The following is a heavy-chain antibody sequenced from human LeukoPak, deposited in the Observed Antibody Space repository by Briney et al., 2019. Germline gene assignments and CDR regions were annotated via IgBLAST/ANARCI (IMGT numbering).Heavy chain of an antibody. J-gene: IGHJ4*02. V-gene: IGHV1-18*01. CDR2: ISADNGNT. CDR3: ARGTTGGHSVY. Sequence: ASVKVSCKASVYTFTSYAISWVRQAPGQGLEWMGWISADNGNTNYAQKLQGRVTMTTDTSTSTAYMELRSLRSDDTAVYYCARGTTGGHSVYWRQGALVTVSS. CDR1: VYTFTSYA. D-gene: IGHD1-14*01.